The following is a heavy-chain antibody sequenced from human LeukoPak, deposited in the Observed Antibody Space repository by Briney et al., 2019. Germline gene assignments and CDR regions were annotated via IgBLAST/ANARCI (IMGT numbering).Heavy chain of an antibody. CDR2: ISYDGRNK. J-gene: IGHJ6*02. D-gene: IGHD3-10*01. CDR1: GFIFSSFG. V-gene: IGHV3-30*18. Sequence: PGGSLRLSCAVSGFIFSSFGMHWVRRAPGKGLEWVAVISYDGRNKYYADSVKGRFTISRDNSKNTLYLQMNSLRAEDTAVYYCAKEKLWFGELLLSMDVWGQGTTVTVPS. CDR3: AKEKLWFGELLLSMDV.